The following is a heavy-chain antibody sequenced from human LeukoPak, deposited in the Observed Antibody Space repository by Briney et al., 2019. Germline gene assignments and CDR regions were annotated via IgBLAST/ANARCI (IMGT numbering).Heavy chain of an antibody. V-gene: IGHV3-53*01. CDR3: ARSYYYDSSDGY. D-gene: IGHD3-22*01. Sequence: GGSLRLSCAASGFTVSSNHMSWVRQAPGKGLEWVSVIYSGGSTYYADSVKGRFTISRDNSKNTLYLQMNSLRAEDTAVYYCARSYYYDSSDGYWGQGTLVTVSS. CDR1: GFTVSSNH. J-gene: IGHJ4*02. CDR2: IYSGGST.